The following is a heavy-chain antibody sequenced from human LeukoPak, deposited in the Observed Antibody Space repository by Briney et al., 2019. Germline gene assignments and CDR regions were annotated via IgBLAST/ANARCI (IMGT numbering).Heavy chain of an antibody. CDR1: GYTFTSYA. D-gene: IGHD2-21*01. V-gene: IGHV1-3*01. Sequence: ASVKVSCKASGYTFTSYAMHWVRQAPGQRLEWMGWINAGNGNTKYSQKFQGRVTITRDTSTSTAYMELRSLRSDDTAVYYCARDSPSYSADYWGQGTLVTVSS. CDR3: ARDSPSYSADY. CDR2: INAGNGNT. J-gene: IGHJ4*02.